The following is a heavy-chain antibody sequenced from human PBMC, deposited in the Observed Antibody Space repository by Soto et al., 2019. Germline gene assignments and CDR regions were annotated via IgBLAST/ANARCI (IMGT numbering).Heavy chain of an antibody. D-gene: IGHD3-16*02. Sequence: QVQLQQWGAGLLKPSETLSLTCAVYGGSFSGYYWSWIRQPPGKGLEWIGEINHSGSTNYNPSLKSRVTISVDTSKNQFSLKLSSVTAADTAVYYCARVLWGDYVWGSYRSRVLDYWGQGTLDTVSS. CDR1: GGSFSGYY. CDR2: INHSGST. J-gene: IGHJ4*02. CDR3: ARVLWGDYVWGSYRSRVLDY. V-gene: IGHV4-34*01.